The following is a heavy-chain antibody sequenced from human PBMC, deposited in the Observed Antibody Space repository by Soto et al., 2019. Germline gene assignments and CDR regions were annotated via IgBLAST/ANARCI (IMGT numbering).Heavy chain of an antibody. Sequence: GASVKVSCKASGGTFSSYAISWVRQAPGQGLEWMGGIIPIFGTANYAQKFQGRVTITADESTSTAYMELSSLRSEDTAVYYCARGNITMIVESSYYYGMDVWGQGTTVTVSS. CDR1: GGTFSSYA. V-gene: IGHV1-69*13. J-gene: IGHJ6*02. D-gene: IGHD3-22*01. CDR2: IIPIFGTA. CDR3: ARGNITMIVESSYYYGMDV.